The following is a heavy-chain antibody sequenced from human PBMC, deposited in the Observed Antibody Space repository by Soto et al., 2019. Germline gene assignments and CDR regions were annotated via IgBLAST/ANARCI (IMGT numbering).Heavy chain of an antibody. CDR2: INPDSGDT. Sequence: ASVKVSCKASGYTFTGFYMHWVRQAPGQGLEWMGRINPDSGDTDHAEKFQGRVTMTRDTSISTAYMELTRLTSDDTAVYHCAISVGVPDTHRVFDYCGQGFKVTVSS. J-gene: IGHJ4*02. CDR1: GYTFTGFY. D-gene: IGHD2-2*01. CDR3: AISVGVPDTHRVFDY. V-gene: IGHV1-2*06.